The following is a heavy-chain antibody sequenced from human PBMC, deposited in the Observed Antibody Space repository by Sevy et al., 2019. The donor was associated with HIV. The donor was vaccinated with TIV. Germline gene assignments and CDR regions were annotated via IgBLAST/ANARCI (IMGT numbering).Heavy chain of an antibody. CDR1: GFTLSSYW. CDR2: IKQDGSEK. V-gene: IGHV3-7*01. CDR3: ARARAYYYDNSGYSFDY. J-gene: IGHJ4*02. D-gene: IGHD3-22*01. Sequence: GGSLRLSCAASGFTLSSYWMSWVRQAPGKGLEWVANIKQDGSEKYYVDSVKGRFTISRDNAKNSLYLQMNSLRVEDTAACYCARARAYYYDNSGYSFDYWGQGTLVTVSS.